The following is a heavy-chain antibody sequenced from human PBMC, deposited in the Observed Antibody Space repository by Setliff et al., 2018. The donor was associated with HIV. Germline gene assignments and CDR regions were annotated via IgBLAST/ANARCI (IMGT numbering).Heavy chain of an antibody. CDR1: GYTFSTYA. J-gene: IGHJ4*02. CDR2: ISAYNGNT. Sequence: ASVKVSCKASGYTFSTYAISWVRQAPGQGLEWMGWISAYNGNTRYAQKVQGRVTLTTDTSTSTAYMELRGLRSDDTAVYYCARAPSGVVIGPDYWGQGTLVTVSS. D-gene: IGHD3-3*01. CDR3: ARAPSGVVIGPDY. V-gene: IGHV1-18*01.